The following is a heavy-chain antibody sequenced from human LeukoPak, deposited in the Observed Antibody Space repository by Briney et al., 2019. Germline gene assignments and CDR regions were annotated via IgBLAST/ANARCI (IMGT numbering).Heavy chain of an antibody. CDR2: IYYSGST. CDR3: ARYIVSYPHDAFDI. V-gene: IGHV4-59*01. J-gene: IGHJ3*02. D-gene: IGHD1-26*01. CDR1: GGSINNYY. Sequence: SETLSLTCTVSGGSINNYYWSWIRQPPGKGLEWIGYIYYSGSTSYNPSLKSRVTISVDTSKKQFSLKLSSVTAADTAFYYCARYIVSYPHDAFDIWGQGTMVTVSS.